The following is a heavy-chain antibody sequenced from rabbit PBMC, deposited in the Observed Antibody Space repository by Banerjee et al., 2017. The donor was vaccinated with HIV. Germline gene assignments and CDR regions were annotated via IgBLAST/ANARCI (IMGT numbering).Heavy chain of an antibody. J-gene: IGHJ6*01. CDR3: TREGGL. V-gene: IGHV1S40*01. CDR1: GFDFSRYF. CDR2: IYAGGSVA. Sequence: QSLEESGGDLVKPGASLTLSCKASGFDFSRYFLSWVRQAPGKGLEWIGCIYAGGSVAAYASWANGRFTISKTSSTTVTLQMTSLTAADTATYFCTREGGLWGPGTLVTVS.